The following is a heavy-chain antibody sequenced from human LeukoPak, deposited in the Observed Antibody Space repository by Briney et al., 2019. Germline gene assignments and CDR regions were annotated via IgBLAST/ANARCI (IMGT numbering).Heavy chain of an antibody. Sequence: SETLSLTCTVSGGSISSSSYYWGWIRQPPGKGLEWIGSIYYSGSTYYNPSLKSRVTISVDTSKNQFSLKLSSVTAADTAVYYCARDRSESYSAHYSYYYYMDVWGKGTTVTVSS. V-gene: IGHV4-39*07. D-gene: IGHD2-21*01. CDR1: GGSISSSSYY. CDR2: IYYSGST. CDR3: ARDRSESYSAHYSYYYYMDV. J-gene: IGHJ6*03.